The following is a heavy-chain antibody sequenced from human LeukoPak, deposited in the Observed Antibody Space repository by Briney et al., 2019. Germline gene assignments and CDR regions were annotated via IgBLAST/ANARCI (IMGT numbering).Heavy chain of an antibody. Sequence: GESLKISCKGSGYSFTSYWIGWVRQLPGKGLDWMGIIYPRDSDTRYSPSFQGQVTISADKSISTAYLQWSSLKASDTAIYYCARLGSRGWFEYWGLGILVIVSS. D-gene: IGHD6-19*01. CDR1: GYSFTSYW. CDR3: ARLGSRGWFEY. CDR2: IYPRDSDT. J-gene: IGHJ4*02. V-gene: IGHV5-51*01.